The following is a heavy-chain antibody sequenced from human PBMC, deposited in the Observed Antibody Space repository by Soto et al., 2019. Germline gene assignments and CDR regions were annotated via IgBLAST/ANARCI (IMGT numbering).Heavy chain of an antibody. Sequence: XETLSLTCAVSGCSISSSNWWSWVRQPPVKGLEWIGEIYHSGSTNYNPSLKSRVTISVDKSKNQFSLKLSSVTAADTAVYYCARALAAAGRGFYYFDYWGQGTLVTVSS. CDR3: ARALAAAGRGFYYFDY. CDR1: GCSISSSNW. D-gene: IGHD6-13*01. J-gene: IGHJ4*02. CDR2: IYHSGST. V-gene: IGHV4-4*02.